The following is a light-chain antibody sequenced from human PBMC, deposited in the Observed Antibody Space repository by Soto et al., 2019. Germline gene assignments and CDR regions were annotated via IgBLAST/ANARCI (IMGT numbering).Light chain of an antibody. Sequence: DIQMTQSPSTLSASVGDRVTITCRASQSISSWLDWYQQKPGKAPKLLIYDASSLESGVPSRFSGGGSGTEFTLTISSLQPDDFATYYCQQYNSYLLTFGGGTKVEIK. CDR1: QSISSW. CDR2: DAS. V-gene: IGKV1-5*01. J-gene: IGKJ4*01. CDR3: QQYNSYLLT.